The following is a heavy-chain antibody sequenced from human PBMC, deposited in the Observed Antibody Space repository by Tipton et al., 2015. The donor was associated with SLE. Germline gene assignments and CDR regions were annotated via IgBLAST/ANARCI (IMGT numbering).Heavy chain of an antibody. CDR3: AGPIAVTGTSYYYYMDV. CDR1: GFTFSGYW. V-gene: IGHV3-74*01. J-gene: IGHJ6*03. Sequence: SLRLSCAASGFTFSGYWMHWVRQAPGKGLVWVSRINSDGSTTTYADSVKGRFTISRDNAKNTLYLQMNSLRAEDTAVYFCAGPIAVTGTSYYYYMDVWGKGTTVTVSS. CDR2: INSDGSTT. D-gene: IGHD6-19*01.